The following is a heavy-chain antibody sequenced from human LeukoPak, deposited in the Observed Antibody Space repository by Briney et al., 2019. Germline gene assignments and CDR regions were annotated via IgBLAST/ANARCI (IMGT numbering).Heavy chain of an antibody. J-gene: IGHJ4*02. CDR1: GFTFSNYA. D-gene: IGHD3-10*01. CDR2: TSYDGSNK. Sequence: PGGSLRLSCAASGFTFSNYAMHWVRQAPGKGLEWVAVTSYDGSNKYYADSVKGRFTISRDNSKNTLYLQMNSLRAEDTAVYYCARDRPTVVRGVLVYWGQGTLVTVSS. CDR3: ARDRPTVVRGVLVY. V-gene: IGHV3-30-3*01.